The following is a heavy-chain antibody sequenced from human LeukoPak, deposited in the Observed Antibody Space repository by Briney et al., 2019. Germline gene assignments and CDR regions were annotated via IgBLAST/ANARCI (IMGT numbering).Heavy chain of an antibody. CDR3: ARNGYSSGWYLY. CDR1: GGSISSGSYY. CDR2: IYTSGST. Sequence: PSETLSLTCTVSGGSISSGSYYWSWIRQPAGKGLEWIGRIYTSGSTNYNPSLKSRVAISVDTSKNQFSLKLSSVTAADTAVYYCARNGYSSGWYLYWGQGTLVTVSS. J-gene: IGHJ4*02. D-gene: IGHD6-19*01. V-gene: IGHV4-61*02.